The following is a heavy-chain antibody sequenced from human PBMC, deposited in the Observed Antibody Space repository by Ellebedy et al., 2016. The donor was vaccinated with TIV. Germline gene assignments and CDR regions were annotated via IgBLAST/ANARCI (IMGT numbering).Heavy chain of an antibody. D-gene: IGHD4-23*01. CDR1: GFTFSDAW. CDR3: TTDNGGYRLDY. V-gene: IGHV3-15*07. Sequence: GESLKISCAASGFTFSDAWMNWVRQAPGKGLEWVARIKSKIYGGTMDYAAPVKGRFTISGDASSNTLFLQMDSLKTEDTGVYYCTTDNGGYRLDYWGQGTLVTVSS. CDR2: IKSKIYGGTM. J-gene: IGHJ4*02.